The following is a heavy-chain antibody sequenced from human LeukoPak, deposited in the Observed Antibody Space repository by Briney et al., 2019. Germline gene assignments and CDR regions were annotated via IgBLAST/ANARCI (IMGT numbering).Heavy chain of an antibody. CDR3: ARVPLV. V-gene: IGHV4-31*02. Sequence: LRLSCTGSGFPLSSYAMSWIRQNPGKGLEWIGYIYYTGSTYYNPSLKSRVTISVDTSKNQFSLKLTSVTAADTAVYYCARVPLVWGQGSLVTVSS. CDR1: GFPLSSYA. J-gene: IGHJ4*02. CDR2: IYYTGST.